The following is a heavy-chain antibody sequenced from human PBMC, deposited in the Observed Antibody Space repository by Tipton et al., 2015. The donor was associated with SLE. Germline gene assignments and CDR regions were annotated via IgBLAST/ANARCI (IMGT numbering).Heavy chain of an antibody. CDR1: GGSISSSNW. D-gene: IGHD6-6*01. J-gene: IGHJ4*02. V-gene: IGHV4-4*02. Sequence: TLSLTCAVSGGSISSSNWWSWVRQPPGKGLEWIGYIYYSGSTNYNPSLKSRVTISVDTSKNQFSLKLSSVTAADTAVYYCASIAARLVRYYFDYWGQGTLVTVSS. CDR2: IYYSGST. CDR3: ASIAARLVRYYFDY.